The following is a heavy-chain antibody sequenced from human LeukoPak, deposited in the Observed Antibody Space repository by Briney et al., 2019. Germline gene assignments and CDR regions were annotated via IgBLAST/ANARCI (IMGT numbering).Heavy chain of an antibody. J-gene: IGHJ4*02. CDR3: ATDISIAAAGTAFDY. CDR1: GYTLTELS. D-gene: IGHD6-13*01. CDR2: FDPEDGET. V-gene: IGHV1-24*01. Sequence: GASVKVSCKVSGYTLTELSMHWVRQAPGKGLEWMGGFDPEDGETIYAQKFQGRVTMTEDTSTDTAYMGLSSLRSEDTAVYYCATDISIAAAGTAFDYWGQGTLVTVSS.